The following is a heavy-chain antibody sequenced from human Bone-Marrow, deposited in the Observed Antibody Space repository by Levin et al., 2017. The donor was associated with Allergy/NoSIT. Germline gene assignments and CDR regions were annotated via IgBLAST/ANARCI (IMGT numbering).Heavy chain of an antibody. J-gene: IGHJ4*02. CDR2: IYHSGST. D-gene: IGHD6-19*01. CDR1: GYSISSGYY. Sequence: SQTLSLTRAVPGYSISSGYYWGWIRQPPGKGLEWIGSIYHSGSTYYNPSLKRRVTISVDTSKNQFSLKLSAVTAADTAVYYCARDCGRAVCDFDYWGQGTLVTVSS. CDR3: ARDCGRAVCDFDY. V-gene: IGHV4-38-2*02.